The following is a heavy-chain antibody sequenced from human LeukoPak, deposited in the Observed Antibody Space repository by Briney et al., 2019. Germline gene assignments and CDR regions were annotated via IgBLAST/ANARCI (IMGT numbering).Heavy chain of an antibody. J-gene: IGHJ4*02. V-gene: IGHV3-7*01. D-gene: IGHD3-16*01. CDR3: ASLNYGQVWGSPHYYFDY. Sequence: PGGSLRLSCAASGFTFSGHWMAWVRQAPGKGLEWVANIKQDGSEKYYLDSMKGRLTISRDNAKNSLYLQVNSLRVEDTALYYCASLNYGQVWGSPHYYFDYWGRGILVTVSS. CDR1: GFTFSGHW. CDR2: IKQDGSEK.